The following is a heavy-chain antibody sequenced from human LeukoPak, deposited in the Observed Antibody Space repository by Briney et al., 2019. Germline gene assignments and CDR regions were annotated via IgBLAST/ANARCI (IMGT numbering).Heavy chain of an antibody. Sequence: SETLSLTCAVYGGSFSGYYRSWIRQPPGKGLEWIGEINHSGSTNYNPSLKSRVTISVDTSKNQFSLKLSSVTAADTAVYYCARVLDTAMVYDYWGQGTLVTVSS. CDR3: ARVLDTAMVYDY. J-gene: IGHJ4*02. CDR2: INHSGST. V-gene: IGHV4-34*01. CDR1: GGSFSGYY. D-gene: IGHD5-18*01.